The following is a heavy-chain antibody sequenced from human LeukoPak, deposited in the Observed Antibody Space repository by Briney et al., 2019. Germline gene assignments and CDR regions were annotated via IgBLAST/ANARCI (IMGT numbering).Heavy chain of an antibody. V-gene: IGHV3-73*01. CDR1: GFTFSGSA. Sequence: GGSLRLSCAASGFTFSGSAMHWVRQASGKGLEWVGRIRSKANSYATAYAASVKGRFTISRDDSKNTAYLQMNSLKTEDTAVYYCTLATYYYGSGSYYNGYYYYYMDVWGKGTTVTVSS. J-gene: IGHJ6*03. D-gene: IGHD3-10*01. CDR3: TLATYYYGSGSYYNGYYYYYMDV. CDR2: IRSKANSYAT.